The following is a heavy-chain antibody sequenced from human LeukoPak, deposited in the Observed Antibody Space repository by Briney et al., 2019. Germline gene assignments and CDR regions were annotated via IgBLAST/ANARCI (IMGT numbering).Heavy chain of an antibody. D-gene: IGHD2-2*01. CDR1: GFTFSSYG. J-gene: IGHJ4*02. V-gene: IGHV3-30*18. CDR3: AKKYQLLDIDY. Sequence: GGSLRLSCAASGFTFSSYGMHWVRQAPGKGLEWVAVISYGGSNKYYADSVKGRFTISRDNSKNTLYLQMNSLRAEDTAVYYCAKKYQLLDIDYWGQGTLVTVSS. CDR2: ISYGGSNK.